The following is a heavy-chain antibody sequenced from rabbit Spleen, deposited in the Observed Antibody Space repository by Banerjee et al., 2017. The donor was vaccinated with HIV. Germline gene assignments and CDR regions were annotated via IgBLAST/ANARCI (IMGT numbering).Heavy chain of an antibody. J-gene: IGHJ3*01. CDR3: ARGDIGYRYITRLDL. Sequence: QQQLVESGGGLVQPEGFLTLTCTTSGFSFSSGYDMCWVRQAPGKGLESITCINTDSGSTYYARWAKGRFTISKTSSTTVTLKMTSLTAADTATYFCARGDIGYRYITRLDLWGPGTLVT. CDR1: GFSFSSGYD. CDR2: INTDSGST. V-gene: IGHV1S45*01. D-gene: IGHD7-1*01.